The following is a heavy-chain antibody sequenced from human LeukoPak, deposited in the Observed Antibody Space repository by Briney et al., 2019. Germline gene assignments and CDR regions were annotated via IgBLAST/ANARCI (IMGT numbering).Heavy chain of an antibody. CDR1: GGSFSGYY. V-gene: IGHV4-34*01. Sequence: TSETLSLTCAVYGGSFSGYYWSWIRQPPGKGLEWIGEIKHSGSTNYNPSLKSRVTISVDTSKNQFSLKLSSVTAADTAVYYCARGRDIVVVPAAPPDYWGQGTLVTVSS. CDR2: IKHSGST. J-gene: IGHJ4*02. CDR3: ARGRDIVVVPAAPPDY. D-gene: IGHD2-2*01.